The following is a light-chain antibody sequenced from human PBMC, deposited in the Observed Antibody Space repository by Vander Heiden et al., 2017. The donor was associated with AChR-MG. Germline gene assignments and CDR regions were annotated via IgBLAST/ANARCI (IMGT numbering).Light chain of an antibody. CDR2: AAS. J-gene: IGKJ4*01. CDR3: QQLNSNPL. V-gene: IGKV1-9*01. CDR1: QDISHY. Sequence: IQLTQSPSSLSASVGERVTITCRASQDISHYLAWYQQKPGKAPKLLISAASTLQSGVPSRFSGSGSGTDFTLTISSLQPDDFATYYCQQLNSNPLFGGGTKVEIE.